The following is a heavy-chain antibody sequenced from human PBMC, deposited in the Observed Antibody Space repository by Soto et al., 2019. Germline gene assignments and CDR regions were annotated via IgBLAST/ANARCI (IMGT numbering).Heavy chain of an antibody. CDR1: GYTFTSYG. CDR3: ARDHRVAGPSPSDVAFDI. J-gene: IGHJ3*02. CDR2: ISAYNGNT. D-gene: IGHD6-19*01. Sequence: GTSVKVSFKASGYTFTSYGISWVRQAPGQGLEWMGWISAYNGNTNYAQKLQGRVTMTTDTSTSTAYMELRSLRSDDTAVYYCARDHRVAGPSPSDVAFDIWGQGTMVTVSS. V-gene: IGHV1-18*04.